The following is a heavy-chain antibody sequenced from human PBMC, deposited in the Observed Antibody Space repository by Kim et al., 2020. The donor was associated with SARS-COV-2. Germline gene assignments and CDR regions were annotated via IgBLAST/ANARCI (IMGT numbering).Heavy chain of an antibody. Sequence: SVKGRFTISRDNSKNTLYLQMNSLRAEDTAVYYCAKESYDSSGSPIPLDYWGQGTLVTVSS. V-gene: IGHV3-23*01. J-gene: IGHJ4*02. D-gene: IGHD3-22*01. CDR3: AKESYDSSGSPIPLDY.